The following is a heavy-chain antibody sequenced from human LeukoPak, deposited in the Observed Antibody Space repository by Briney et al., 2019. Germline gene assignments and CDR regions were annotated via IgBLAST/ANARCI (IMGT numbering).Heavy chain of an antibody. CDR1: GDSFSSKRAA. J-gene: IGHJ4*02. CDR2: TYYRSKLYS. D-gene: IGHD1/OR15-1a*01. CDR3: ARGPGTLHY. Sequence: SQTLSLTCAISGDSFSSKRAAWNWLRQSPSRGLEWLGRTYYRSKLYSAYAVSVKSRISINPDTSKNQFSLQLKSVTPEDTAVYYCARGPGTLHYWGQGTLVTVSS. V-gene: IGHV6-1*01.